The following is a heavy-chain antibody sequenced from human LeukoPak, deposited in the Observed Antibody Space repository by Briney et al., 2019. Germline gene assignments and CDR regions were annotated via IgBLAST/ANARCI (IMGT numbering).Heavy chain of an antibody. V-gene: IGHV4-34*01. CDR2: INHSGST. D-gene: IGHD3-10*01. Sequence: SETLSHTCAVYGGSFSGYYWSWIRQPPGKGLEWIGEINHSGSTNYNPSLKSRVTISVDTSKNQFSLKLSSVTAADTAVYYCARHGLWFGESYFDYWGQGTLVTVSS. J-gene: IGHJ4*02. CDR3: ARHGLWFGESYFDY. CDR1: GGSFSGYY.